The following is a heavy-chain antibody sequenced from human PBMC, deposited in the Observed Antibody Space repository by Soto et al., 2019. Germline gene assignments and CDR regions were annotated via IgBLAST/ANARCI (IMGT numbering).Heavy chain of an antibody. J-gene: IGHJ4*02. CDR1: GFTFDDYT. CDR2: ISWDGGST. D-gene: IGHD2-21*02. V-gene: IGHV3-43*01. CDR3: VGFPYCGGDCYSSPY. Sequence: GGSLRLSCAASGFTFDDYTMHWVRQAPGKGLEWVSLISWDGGSTYYADSVKGRFTISRDNSKNSLYLQMNSLRTEDTALYYCVGFPYCGGDCYSSPYWGQGTLVTVSS.